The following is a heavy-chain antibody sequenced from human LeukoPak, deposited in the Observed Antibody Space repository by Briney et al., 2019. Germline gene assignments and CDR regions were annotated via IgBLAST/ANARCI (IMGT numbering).Heavy chain of an antibody. D-gene: IGHD3-3*01. Sequence: SVKVSCEASGGTFSSYAISWVRQAPGQGLEWMGGIIPIFGTANYAQKFQGRVTITTDESTSTAYMELSSLRSEDTAVYYCARETLRSGDYDFWSGYPLGAFDIWGQGTMVTVSS. CDR1: GGTFSSYA. V-gene: IGHV1-69*05. CDR2: IIPIFGTA. CDR3: ARETLRSGDYDFWSGYPLGAFDI. J-gene: IGHJ3*02.